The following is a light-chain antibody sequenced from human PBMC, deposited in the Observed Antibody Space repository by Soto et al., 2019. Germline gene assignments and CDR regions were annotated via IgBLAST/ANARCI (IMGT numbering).Light chain of an antibody. CDR3: QHYGSSWT. CDR1: ENLNTN. V-gene: IGKV3-15*01. Sequence: EIVMTQSPGTLSVSPGERATLSCRASENLNTNLAWYQQRPGQAPRLLIYGASTRATGVPARFSGSGSGTEFTLTISRLEPEDFAVYYCQHYGSSWTFGQGTKVDIK. J-gene: IGKJ1*01. CDR2: GAS.